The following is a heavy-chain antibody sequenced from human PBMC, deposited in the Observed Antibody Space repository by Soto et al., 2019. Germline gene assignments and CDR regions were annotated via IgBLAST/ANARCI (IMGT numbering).Heavy chain of an antibody. Sequence: ESGGGVVQPGRSLRLSCAASGFTFSSYAMHWVRQAPGKGLERVAVISYDGSNKYYADSVKGRFTFSRDNSKNTLYLQMNSLRSEDTAVYYGARDMWQWLVRGLFDYWGQGTLVTVSS. J-gene: IGHJ4*02. CDR1: GFTFSSYA. V-gene: IGHV3-30-3*01. D-gene: IGHD6-19*01. CDR3: ARDMWQWLVRGLFDY. CDR2: ISYDGSNK.